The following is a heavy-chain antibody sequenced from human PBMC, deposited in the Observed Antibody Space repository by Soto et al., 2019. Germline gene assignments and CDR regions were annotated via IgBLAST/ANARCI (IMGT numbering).Heavy chain of an antibody. J-gene: IGHJ4*02. Sequence: GGSLRLSCAASGFTFRNYAMHWVRQAPGKGLEWVAVISYDGSHKYYADSVKGRFTISRDNSKNTLYLQMNSLRAEDTAVYYCAKVSLRYFDTVPFGYWGQGTLVTVSS. D-gene: IGHD3-9*01. CDR3: AKVSLRYFDTVPFGY. V-gene: IGHV3-30-3*01. CDR2: ISYDGSHK. CDR1: GFTFRNYA.